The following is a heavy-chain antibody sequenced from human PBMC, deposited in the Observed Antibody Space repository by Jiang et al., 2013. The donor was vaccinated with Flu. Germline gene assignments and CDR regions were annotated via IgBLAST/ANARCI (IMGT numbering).Heavy chain of an antibody. Sequence: QLVESGGGVVQPGRSLRLSCAASGFTFSSYGMHWVRQAPGKGLEWVANIKEDGSEKYYVDSVKGRFTISRDDAKNPLYLQMSSLRAEDTALYYCARGGVPDYWGQGTLVTVSS. CDR1: GFTFSSYG. CDR2: IKEDGSEK. V-gene: IGHV3-7*03. CDR3: ARGGVPDY. J-gene: IGHJ4*02. D-gene: IGHD1-1*01.